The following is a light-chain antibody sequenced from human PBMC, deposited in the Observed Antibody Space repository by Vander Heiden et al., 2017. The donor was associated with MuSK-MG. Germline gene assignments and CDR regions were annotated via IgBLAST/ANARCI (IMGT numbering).Light chain of an antibody. CDR2: DAS. J-gene: IGKJ5*01. V-gene: IGKV3-11*01. CDR3: QQPSNWPPFT. Sequence: EIVLTQSPGTLSLSPGDRATLSCRASQSVNTFLDWYQQRPGQAPRLLIYDASKRDTGIPARFSGSGYGTDFTLTISSREPEDFAVYFCQQPSNWPPFTFGQGTQMETK. CDR1: QSVNTF.